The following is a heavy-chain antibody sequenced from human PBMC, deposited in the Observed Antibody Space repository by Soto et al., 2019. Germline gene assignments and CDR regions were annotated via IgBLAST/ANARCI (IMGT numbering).Heavy chain of an antibody. D-gene: IGHD6-19*01. CDR3: ARDDPATYSSGYYYYYYGMDV. CDR2: INSDGSST. V-gene: IGHV3-74*01. J-gene: IGHJ6*02. CDR1: GFTFSSYW. Sequence: PGGSLRLSCAASGFTFSSYWMHWVRQAPGKGLVWVSRINSDGSSTSYADSVKGRFTISRDNAKNTLYLQMNSLRAEDTAVYYCARDDPATYSSGYYYYYYGMDVWGQGTTVTSP.